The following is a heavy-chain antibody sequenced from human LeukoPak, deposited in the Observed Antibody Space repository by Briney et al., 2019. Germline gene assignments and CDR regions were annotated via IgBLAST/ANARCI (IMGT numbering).Heavy chain of an antibody. Sequence: GESPKISCKGSGYSFTSYWIGWVRQMPGKGLEWMGIIYPGDSDTRYSPSFQGQVTISADKSISTAYLQWSSLKASDTAMYYCARRGDSSGWASDYWGQGTLVTVSS. CDR2: IYPGDSDT. J-gene: IGHJ4*02. CDR3: ARRGDSSGWASDY. V-gene: IGHV5-51*01. CDR1: GYSFTSYW. D-gene: IGHD6-19*01.